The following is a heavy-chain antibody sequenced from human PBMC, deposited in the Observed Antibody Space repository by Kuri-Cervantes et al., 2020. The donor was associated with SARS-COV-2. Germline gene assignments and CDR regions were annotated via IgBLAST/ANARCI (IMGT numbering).Heavy chain of an antibody. Sequence: GESLKISCAASGFTFNSYAMSWVRQAPGKGLEWVSCIKGGSGTTYYAASVKGRFTVSRGNAKNTLYLLMSSLRVEDTAMYYCARDLGVAPDFWGQGTQVTVSS. CDR1: GFTFNSYA. D-gene: IGHD3-16*01. CDR3: ARDLGVAPDF. V-gene: IGHV3-23*01. J-gene: IGHJ4*02. CDR2: IKGGSGTT.